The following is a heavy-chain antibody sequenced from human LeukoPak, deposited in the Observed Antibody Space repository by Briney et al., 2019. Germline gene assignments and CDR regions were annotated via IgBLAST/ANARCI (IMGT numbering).Heavy chain of an antibody. CDR2: ISGSGSSI. CDR3: ARVRRYFDWCLDY. D-gene: IGHD3-9*01. J-gene: IGHJ4*02. V-gene: IGHV3-11*01. CDR1: GFTFSDYY. Sequence: GGSLRLSCAASGFTFSDYYMSWIRQAPGKGLEWVSYISGSGSSIYCADSVKGRFTISRDNAKNSLYLQMNSLRAEDAAVYYCARVRRYFDWCLDYWGQGTLVTVSS.